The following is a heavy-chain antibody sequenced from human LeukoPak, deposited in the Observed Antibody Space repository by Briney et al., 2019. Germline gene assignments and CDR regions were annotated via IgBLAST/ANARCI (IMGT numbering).Heavy chain of an antibody. D-gene: IGHD3-22*01. Sequence: SETLSLTCTVSGGSISSYYWSWIRQPPGKGLEWIGYIYYSGSTYYNPSLKSRVTISVDRSKNQFSLKLSSVTAADTAVYYCARDYYDSSGSYPNRMFDPWGQGTLVTVSS. CDR3: ARDYYDSSGSYPNRMFDP. CDR2: IYYSGST. J-gene: IGHJ5*02. CDR1: GGSISSYY. V-gene: IGHV4-59*12.